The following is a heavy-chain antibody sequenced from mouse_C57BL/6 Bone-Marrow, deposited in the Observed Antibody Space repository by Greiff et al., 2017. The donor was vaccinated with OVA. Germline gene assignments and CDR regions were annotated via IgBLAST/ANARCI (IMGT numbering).Heavy chain of an antibody. CDR2: IYPRSGNT. CDR1: GFTFTSYG. CDR3: APICYNYDVHWYFDV. Sequence: VQLQQSGAELVRPGASVKLSCTASGFTFTSYGISWVKQRTGQGLEWIGEIYPRSGNTYYNEKFKGKATLTADKSSSTAYMELRSLTSEDSAVYFCAPICYNYDVHWYFDVWGTGTTVTVSS. D-gene: IGHD2-4*01. J-gene: IGHJ1*03. V-gene: IGHV1-81*01.